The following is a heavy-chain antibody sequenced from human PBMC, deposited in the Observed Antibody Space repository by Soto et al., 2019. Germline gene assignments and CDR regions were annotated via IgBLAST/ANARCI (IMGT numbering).Heavy chain of an antibody. V-gene: IGHV3-66*01. CDR1: RFTVSSNY. J-gene: IGHJ4*01. D-gene: IGHD6-19*01. CDR3: AREVTSGWYINY. CDR2: LYSGGST. Sequence: GGSLRRSCAASRFTVSSNYMNWVRQAPGKGLEWVSVLYSGGSTYYADSVKGRFTISRDNSKNTLYLQMKSLRAEDTAVYSCAREVTSGWYINYWHQETLVTVAS.